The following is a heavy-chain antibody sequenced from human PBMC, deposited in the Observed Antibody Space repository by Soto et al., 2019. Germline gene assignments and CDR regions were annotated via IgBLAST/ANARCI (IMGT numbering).Heavy chain of an antibody. Sequence: SETLSLTCAVSGASISGSYYYWAWLRQSPGKGPEWIGSVFYTGFTSYDPSLESRVSVSVDTSKSQFSLKLSAVTAADTAVYYCATSQKGYNWNYFDHWGQGALVTVSS. V-gene: IGHV4-39*01. D-gene: IGHD1-20*01. CDR1: GASISGSYYY. CDR2: VFYTGFT. CDR3: ATSQKGYNWNYFDH. J-gene: IGHJ4*02.